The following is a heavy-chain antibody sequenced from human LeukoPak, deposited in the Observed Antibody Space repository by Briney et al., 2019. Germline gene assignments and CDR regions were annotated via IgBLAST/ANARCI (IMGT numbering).Heavy chain of an antibody. D-gene: IGHD2-2*01. J-gene: IGHJ6*03. CDR1: GFTFSSYA. V-gene: IGHV3-30-3*01. CDR2: ISYDGSNK. Sequence: GGSLRLSCAASGFTFSSYAMHWVRQAPGKGLEWVAIISYDGSNKYYAYSVKGRFPISRDNSKNTLYMQKNSLRAEDTAVYYCARGLYCSSTSCVYYYYYMGVWGKGATGTVSS. CDR3: ARGLYCSSTSCVYYYYYMGV.